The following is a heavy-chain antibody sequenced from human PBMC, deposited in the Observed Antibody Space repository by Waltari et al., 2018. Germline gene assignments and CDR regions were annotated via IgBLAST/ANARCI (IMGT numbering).Heavy chain of an antibody. V-gene: IGHV1-2*02. D-gene: IGHD6-25*01. J-gene: IGHJ3*02. CDR2: INPNSGGT. CDR3: ARSLAAGDAFDI. CDR1: GSTFTGYS. Sequence: QVQLVQSGAEVKKPGASVKVSCKASGSTFTGYSLHWVRQAPGQGLEWMGWINPNSGGTNYAQKFQGRVTMTRDTSISTAYMELSRLRSDDTAVYYCARSLAAGDAFDIWGQGTMVTVSS.